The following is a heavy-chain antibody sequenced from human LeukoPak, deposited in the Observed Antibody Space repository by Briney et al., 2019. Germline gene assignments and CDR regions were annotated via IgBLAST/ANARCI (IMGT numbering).Heavy chain of an antibody. D-gene: IGHD3-10*02. J-gene: IGHJ5*02. V-gene: IGHV3-30*02. Sequence: PGGSLRLSCVASGFTYSHNGMHWVRQAPGKGLEWGAFIQYDGNTIFYADSVKGGFTISRDNSKNTLYLQMNSLRTDHTAVYYCGKEQGGSYVHAFDPWGQGTVVTVSS. CDR2: IQYDGNTI. CDR3: GKEQGGSYVHAFDP. CDR1: GFTYSHNG.